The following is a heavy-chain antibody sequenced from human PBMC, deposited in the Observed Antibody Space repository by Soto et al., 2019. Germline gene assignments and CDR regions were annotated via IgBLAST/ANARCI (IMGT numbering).Heavy chain of an antibody. V-gene: IGHV4-38-2*02. CDR2: IYHSGST. J-gene: IGHJ5*02. Sequence: SETLSLTCAVSGYSISSGYYWGWIRQPPGKGLEWIGSIYHSGSTYYNPSLKSRVTISVDTSKNQFSLKLSSVTAADTAVYYCARESNYDILTGYNNWFDPWGQGTLVT. CDR1: GYSISSGYY. D-gene: IGHD3-9*01. CDR3: ARESNYDILTGYNNWFDP.